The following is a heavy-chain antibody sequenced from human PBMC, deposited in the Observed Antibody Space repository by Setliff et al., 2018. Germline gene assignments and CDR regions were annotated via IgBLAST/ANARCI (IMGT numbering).Heavy chain of an antibody. V-gene: IGHV4-4*02. J-gene: IGHJ4*02. D-gene: IGHD3-3*01. CDR2: IYYSGST. Sequence: PSETLSLTCAVSGGSISSSNWWNWVRQPPGKGLEWIGSIYYSGSTYYNPSLKSRVTISVDTSKNQFSLKLSSVTAADTAVYYCARERMYYNFWSGYSDYWGQGTLVTVSS. CDR1: GGSISSSNW. CDR3: ARERMYYNFWSGYSDY.